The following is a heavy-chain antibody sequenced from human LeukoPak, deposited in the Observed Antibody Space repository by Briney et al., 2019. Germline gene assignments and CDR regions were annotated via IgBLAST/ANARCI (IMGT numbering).Heavy chain of an antibody. J-gene: IGHJ4*02. D-gene: IGHD3-16*01. Sequence: SETLSLTFVVYGGSLRGYYWGWIRQPPGKGREWIGSIYYSWSTYYNPSLKSRVTISVDTSKNQFSLKLSSVTAADTAVYYGARLEGWGSDYWGQGTLVTVSS. CDR1: GGSLRGYY. V-gene: IGHV4-39*01. CDR2: IYYSWST. CDR3: ARLEGWGSDY.